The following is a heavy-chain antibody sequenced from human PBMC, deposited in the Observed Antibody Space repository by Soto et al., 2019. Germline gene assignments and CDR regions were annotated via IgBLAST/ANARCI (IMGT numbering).Heavy chain of an antibody. CDR3: AKARFSGITMIVVVITEGDAFDI. D-gene: IGHD3-22*01. Sequence: PGGALRLYCAASGFTFSSYAMSWVRQAPGKGLEWVSAISGSGGSTYYADSVKGRFTISGDNSKNTLYLQMNSLRAEDTAVYYCAKARFSGITMIVVVITEGDAFDIWGQGTMVTVSS. V-gene: IGHV3-23*01. CDR2: ISGSGGST. J-gene: IGHJ3*02. CDR1: GFTFSSYA.